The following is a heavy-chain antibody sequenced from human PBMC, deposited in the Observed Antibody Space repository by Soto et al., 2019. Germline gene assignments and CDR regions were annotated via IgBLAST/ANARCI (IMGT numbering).Heavy chain of an antibody. Sequence: VAVTSLASVGTVGSYAISGVLRAHSTALEWMGGIIPIFGTANYAQKFQGRVTITADKSTSTAYMELSSLRSEDTAVYYCARFWAFGDGYNYGNTDYWGQGTLVSGSS. CDR1: VGTVGSYA. V-gene: IGHV1-69*06. CDR3: ARFWAFGDGYNYGNTDY. CDR2: IIPIFGTA. J-gene: IGHJ4*02. D-gene: IGHD1-1*01.